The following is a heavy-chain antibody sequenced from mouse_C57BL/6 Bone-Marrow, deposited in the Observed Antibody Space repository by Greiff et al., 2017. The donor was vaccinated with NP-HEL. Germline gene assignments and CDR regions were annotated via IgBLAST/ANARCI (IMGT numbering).Heavy chain of an antibody. CDR2: IDPSDSYT. V-gene: IGHV1-69*01. Sequence: VQLQQPGAELVMPGASVKLSCKASGYTFTSYWMHWVKQRPGQGLEWIGEIDPSDSYTNYNQKFQGKSTLTVDKSSSTAYMQLSSLTSEDSAVYYCARGIYYDYSWFAYWGQGTLVTVSA. J-gene: IGHJ3*01. D-gene: IGHD2-4*01. CDR1: GYTFTSYW. CDR3: ARGIYYDYSWFAY.